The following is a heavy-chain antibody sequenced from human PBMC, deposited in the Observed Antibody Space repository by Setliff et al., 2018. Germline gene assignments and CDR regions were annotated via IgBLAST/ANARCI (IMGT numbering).Heavy chain of an antibody. D-gene: IGHD3-3*01. Sequence: GASVKVSCKASGGTFSSYAISWVRQAPGQGLEWMGRIIPIFGTANYAQKFQGRVTITADESTSTAYMELSSLRSEDTAVYYCASSRDYNFWSGYYSPLDYWGQGTLVTV. V-gene: IGHV1-69*13. CDR2: IIPIFGTA. J-gene: IGHJ4*02. CDR1: GGTFSSYA. CDR3: ASSRDYNFWSGYYSPLDY.